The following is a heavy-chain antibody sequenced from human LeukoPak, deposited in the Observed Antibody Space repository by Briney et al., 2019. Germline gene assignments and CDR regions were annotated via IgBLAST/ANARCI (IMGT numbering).Heavy chain of an antibody. CDR3: ARHPSGDYYYMDV. J-gene: IGHJ6*03. CDR1: GGSFSGYY. D-gene: IGHD4-17*01. Sequence: PSETLSLTCAVYGGSFSGYYWSWIRQPPGKGLEWIGEINHSGSTNYNPSLKSRVTISVDTSKDQFSLKLSSVTAADTAVYYCARHPSGDYYYMDVWGKGTTVTVSS. CDR2: INHSGST. V-gene: IGHV4-34*01.